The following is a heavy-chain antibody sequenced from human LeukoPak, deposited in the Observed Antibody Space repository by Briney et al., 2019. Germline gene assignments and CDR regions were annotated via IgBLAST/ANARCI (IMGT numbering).Heavy chain of an antibody. CDR3: ARHPIAVTGTGRY. D-gene: IGHD6-19*01. Sequence: GGSLRLSCAAAGFTFSNYSMNWVRQAPGKGLEWASSISSRSSYIYYANSVKGRFTISRDNAKNAVYLQMNSLRAEDTAMYYCARHPIAVTGTGRYWGQGTLVTVSS. CDR1: GFTFSNYS. J-gene: IGHJ4*02. V-gene: IGHV3-21*01. CDR2: ISSRSSYI.